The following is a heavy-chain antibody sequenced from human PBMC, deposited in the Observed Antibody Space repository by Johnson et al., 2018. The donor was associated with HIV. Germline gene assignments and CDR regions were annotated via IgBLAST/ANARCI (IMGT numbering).Heavy chain of an antibody. V-gene: IGHV3-30*02. D-gene: IGHD3-10*01. CDR3: AKDSSFSYYYSDAFDI. CDR2: IRYDVSNK. CDR1: EFTFSTYG. Sequence: QVHLVESGGGVLQPGGSLRLSCASSEFTFSTYGMHWVRQAPGKGLEWVAFIRYDVSNKYYADSVKGRFTISRDNSKNTLYLQMNSLRAEDTAVYYCAKDSSFSYYYSDAFDIWGQGTMVTVS. J-gene: IGHJ3*02.